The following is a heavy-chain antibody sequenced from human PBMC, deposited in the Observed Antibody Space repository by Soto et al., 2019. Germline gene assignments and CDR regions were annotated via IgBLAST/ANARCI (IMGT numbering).Heavy chain of an antibody. CDR3: ARGPPLDQQLVYLNY. Sequence: QVQLQESGPGLVKPSETLSLTCTVSGGSISSYYWSWIRQPPGKGLEWIGYIYYSGSTNYNPSLRRRVTIXXGXSXXQFSLKLNSVTAADTAVYYCARGPPLDQQLVYLNYWGQGTLVTVSS. D-gene: IGHD6-13*01. CDR2: IYYSGST. J-gene: IGHJ4*02. CDR1: GGSISSYY. V-gene: IGHV4-59*01.